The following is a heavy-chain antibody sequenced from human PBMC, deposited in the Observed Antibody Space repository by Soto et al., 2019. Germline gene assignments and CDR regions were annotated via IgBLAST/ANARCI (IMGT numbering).Heavy chain of an antibody. D-gene: IGHD3-10*01. V-gene: IGHV1-2*02. CDR1: GYTLTGYY. J-gene: IGHJ6*02. CDR3: PHFGTATYYYCSGIYPAEMDV. Sequence: APVKAFCKASGYTLTGYYINRVRQAPGHRLASMGGINPNSGGTNYAQTFQGIVTMTRDRSLSTAYMALSRLRPDDTAVYYCPHFGTATYYYCSGIYPAEMDVSGRG. CDR2: INPNSGGT.